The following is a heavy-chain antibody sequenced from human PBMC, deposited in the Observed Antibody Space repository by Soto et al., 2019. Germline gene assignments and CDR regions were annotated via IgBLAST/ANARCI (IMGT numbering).Heavy chain of an antibody. J-gene: IGHJ4*02. CDR1: GYNFTSHY. V-gene: IGHV1-46*01. CDR2: INPYSESA. D-gene: IGHD2-21*02. CDR3: TREYCGGDCVLDS. Sequence: ASVKVSCKASGYNFTSHYIQWVRQAPGQGLEWMGIINPYSESATYTQKFQGRLTMTRDTSSNTVFMELSNLRLEDTAVYYCTREYCGGDCVLDSWGQGTRVTV.